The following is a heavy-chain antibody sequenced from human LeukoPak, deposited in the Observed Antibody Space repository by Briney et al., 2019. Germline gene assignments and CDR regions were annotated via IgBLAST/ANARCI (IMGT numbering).Heavy chain of an antibody. D-gene: IGHD2-15*01. CDR3: AREGGSTGTPPDY. CDR1: GFTFSSYE. J-gene: IGHJ4*02. V-gene: IGHV3-48*03. Sequence: GGPLRLSCAASGFTFSSYEMNWVRQAPGKGLEWVSYISSSGSTIYYADSVKGRFTISRDNAKNSLYLQMNSLRAEDTAVYYCAREGGSTGTPPDYWGQGTLVTVSS. CDR2: ISSSGSTI.